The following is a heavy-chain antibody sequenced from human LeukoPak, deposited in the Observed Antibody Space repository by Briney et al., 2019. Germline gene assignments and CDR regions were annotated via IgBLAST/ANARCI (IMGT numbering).Heavy chain of an antibody. V-gene: IGHV3-7*01. Sequence: GGSLRLSCAASGFTFSSYWMSWVRQAPGKGLEWVANIKQDGSEKYYVDSVKGRFTISRDNAKNSLYLQMNSLRAEDTAVYYCARDYWSDIVVVPVFDYWGQGTLVTVSS. CDR3: ARDYWSDIVVVPVFDY. CDR2: IKQDGSEK. CDR1: GFTFSSYW. J-gene: IGHJ4*02. D-gene: IGHD2-2*01.